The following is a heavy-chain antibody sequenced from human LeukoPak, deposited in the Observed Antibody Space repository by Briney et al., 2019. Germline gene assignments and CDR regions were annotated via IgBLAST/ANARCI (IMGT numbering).Heavy chain of an antibody. V-gene: IGHV4-30-4*01. J-gene: IGHJ6*02. CDR3: ARTGIHSSLYYYYGMDV. CDR2: ICYSGTT. Sequence: SETLSLTCTVSGGSVRSSNYYWTWIRQNPGKGLEWIGYICYSGTTYYNPSLKSRVTISVDTSKNQFSLKLSSVTAADTAVYYCARTGIHSSLYYYYGMDVWGQGTTVTVSS. CDR1: GGSVRSSNYY. D-gene: IGHD3-22*01.